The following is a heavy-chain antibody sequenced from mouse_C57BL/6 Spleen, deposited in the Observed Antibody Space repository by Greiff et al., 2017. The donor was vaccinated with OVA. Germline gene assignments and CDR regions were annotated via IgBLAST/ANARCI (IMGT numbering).Heavy chain of an antibody. Sequence: EVKLVESGGGLVQPGGSLSLSCAASGFTFTDYYMSWVRQPPGKALEWLGFIRNKANGYTTEYSASVKGRFTISRDNSQSILYLQMNALRAEDSATYYCARYYASHWYFDVWGTGTTVTVSS. CDR1: GFTFTDYY. CDR3: ARYYASHWYFDV. D-gene: IGHD6-5*01. CDR2: IRNKANGYTT. J-gene: IGHJ1*03. V-gene: IGHV7-3*01.